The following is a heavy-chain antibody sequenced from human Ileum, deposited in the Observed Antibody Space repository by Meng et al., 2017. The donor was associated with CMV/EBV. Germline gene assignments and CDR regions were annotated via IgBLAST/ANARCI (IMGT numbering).Heavy chain of an antibody. D-gene: IGHD3-22*01. V-gene: IGHV4-59*01. CDR3: ASNYYDSSGYWVVGDY. Sequence: SETLSLTCTVSGGSISSYYWSWIRQPPGKGLEWIGYIYYSWSTNYNPSLKSRVTISVDTSKNQFSLKLSSVTAADTAVYYCASNYYDSSGYWVVGDYWGQGTLVTVSS. CDR2: IYYSWST. CDR1: GGSISSYY. J-gene: IGHJ4*02.